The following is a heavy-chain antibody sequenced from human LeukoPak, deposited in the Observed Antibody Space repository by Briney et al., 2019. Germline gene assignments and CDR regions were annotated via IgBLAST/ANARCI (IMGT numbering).Heavy chain of an antibody. CDR3: AKADSYYYYYYMDV. J-gene: IGHJ6*03. D-gene: IGHD3/OR15-3a*01. Sequence: GGSLRLSCAASGFTFSGYGMHWVRQAPGKGLEWVAFIRYDGSNKYYADSVKGRFTISRDNSKNTLYLQVNSLRAEDTAVYYCAKADSYYYYYYMDVWGKGTTVTISS. CDR2: IRYDGSNK. V-gene: IGHV3-30*02. CDR1: GFTFSGYG.